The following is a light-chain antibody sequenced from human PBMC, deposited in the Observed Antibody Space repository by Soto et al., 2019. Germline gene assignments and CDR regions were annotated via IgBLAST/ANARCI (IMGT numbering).Light chain of an antibody. Sequence: QSVLTQPASVSGSPGQSITISCTGASSDVGGYNYVSWYQQHPGKAPKLMIYEVSNRPSGVSNRFSGSKSGNTASLTISGLQAEDEADYYCSSYTSRGFGTGTKVT. CDR1: SSDVGGYNY. V-gene: IGLV2-14*01. CDR2: EVS. CDR3: SSYTSRG. J-gene: IGLJ1*01.